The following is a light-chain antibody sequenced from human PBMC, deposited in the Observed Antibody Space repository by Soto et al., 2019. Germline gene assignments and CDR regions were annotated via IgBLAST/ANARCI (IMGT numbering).Light chain of an antibody. J-gene: IGKJ1*01. V-gene: IGKV3-20*01. CDR3: QRYDSLRT. CDR1: QSVSSSY. Sequence: ESVFTQSPRTLTLSPGERATLSCRASQSVSSSYLAWYQQKPGQAPRLLIYGASSRATGIPDRFSGSGSGTDFTLTITRLEAEDFAMYYCQRYDSLRTFGQGTKWIS. CDR2: GAS.